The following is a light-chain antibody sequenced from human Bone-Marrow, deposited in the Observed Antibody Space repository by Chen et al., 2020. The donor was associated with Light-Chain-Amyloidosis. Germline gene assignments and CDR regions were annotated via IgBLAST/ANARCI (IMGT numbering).Light chain of an antibody. CDR1: SSNIGGNP. CDR2: SNN. CDR3: AAYDDSLNGVV. Sequence: QSVLTQPPSASGTPGQRVTISCSGSSSNIGGNPVNWYHQLPGTAPKLLVYSNNQRPSGVRDRFSGSKSGTSASLAISGLQSEDEADYYWAAYDDSLNGVVFGGGTKLTVL. V-gene: IGLV1-44*01. J-gene: IGLJ2*01.